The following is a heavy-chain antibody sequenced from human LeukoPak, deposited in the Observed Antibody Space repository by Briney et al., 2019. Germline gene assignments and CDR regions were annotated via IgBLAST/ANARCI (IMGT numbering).Heavy chain of an antibody. CDR3: AKEVWCGGNSGCYFDY. J-gene: IGHJ4*02. CDR1: GFTFSSYG. Sequence: GGSLRLSCAASGFTFSSYGMHWVRQAPGKGLEWVAFIRYDGSNKYYADSVKGRFTISRDNSKNTLYLQMNSLRAEDTAVYYCAKEVWCGGNSGCYFDYWGQGTLVTVSS. D-gene: IGHD4-23*01. CDR2: IRYDGSNK. V-gene: IGHV3-30*02.